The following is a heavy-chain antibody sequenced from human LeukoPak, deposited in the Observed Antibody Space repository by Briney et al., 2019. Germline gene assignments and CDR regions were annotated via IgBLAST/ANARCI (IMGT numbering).Heavy chain of an antibody. D-gene: IGHD6-19*01. CDR1: GFAFSTYW. CDR3: ARGTAITAGIDF. Sequence: SGGSLRLSCTASGFAFSTYWMFWVRQAPGKGLVWVSQINPEGASTTYGDPAKGRFTASRDNAKHALHLQMNSLRVDDTAVYYCARGTAITAGIDFWGQGTLVTVSS. CDR2: INPEGAST. V-gene: IGHV3-74*01. J-gene: IGHJ4*02.